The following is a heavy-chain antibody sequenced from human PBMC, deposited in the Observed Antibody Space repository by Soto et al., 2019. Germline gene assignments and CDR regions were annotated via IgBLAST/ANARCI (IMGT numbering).Heavy chain of an antibody. V-gene: IGHV1-18*01. D-gene: IGHD3-9*01. CDR3: ARDLPDYDILTGEYYMDV. Sequence: ASVKVSCKASGYTFTSYGISWVRQAPGQGLEWMGWISAYNGNTNYAQKLQGRVTMTTDTSTSTAYMELRSLRSDDTAVYYCARDLPDYDILTGEYYMDVWGKGTTVTVSS. J-gene: IGHJ6*03. CDR1: GYTFTSYG. CDR2: ISAYNGNT.